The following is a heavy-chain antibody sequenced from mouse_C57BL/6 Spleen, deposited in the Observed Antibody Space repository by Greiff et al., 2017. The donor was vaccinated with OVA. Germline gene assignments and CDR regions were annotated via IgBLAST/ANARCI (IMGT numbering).Heavy chain of an antibody. CDR2: IYPGSGST. Sequence: QVHVKQPGAELVKPGASVKMSCKASGYTFTSYWITWVKQRPGQGLECIGDIYPGSGSTNYNEKFKSKATLTVDTSSSTAYMQLSSLTSEDSAVYYCARQVYAMDYWGQGTSVTVSS. V-gene: IGHV1-55*01. CDR1: GYTFTSYW. CDR3: ARQVYAMDY. J-gene: IGHJ4*01.